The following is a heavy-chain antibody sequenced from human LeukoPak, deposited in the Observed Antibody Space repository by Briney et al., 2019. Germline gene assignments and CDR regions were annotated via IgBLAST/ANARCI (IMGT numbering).Heavy chain of an antibody. J-gene: IGHJ4*02. V-gene: IGHV3-30-3*01. CDR2: ISYDGSNK. CDR3: AREVYYYGSGSYYIPGPILLYYFDY. D-gene: IGHD3-10*01. CDR1: GFTFSSYA. Sequence: GGSLRLSCAASGFTFSSYAMHWVRQAPGKGLEWVAVISYDGSNKYYADSVKGRFTISRDNSKNTLYLQMNSLRAEDTAVYYCAREVYYYGSGSYYIPGPILLYYFDYWGQGTLVTVSS.